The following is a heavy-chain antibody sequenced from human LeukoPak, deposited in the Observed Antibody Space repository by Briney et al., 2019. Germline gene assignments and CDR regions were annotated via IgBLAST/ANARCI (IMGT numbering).Heavy chain of an antibody. CDR2: ITGSGDYT. Sequence: PGGSLRLSCAGSGFTFNNYMTWVRQAPGKGLEWVSAITGSGDYTYYADSVKGRFTISRDNSKNTLYLQMNGLRAEDTAIYYCAKDIPGSGWYSWGQGTLVTVSS. J-gene: IGHJ4*02. V-gene: IGHV3-23*01. CDR1: GFTFNNY. CDR3: AKDIPGSGWYS. D-gene: IGHD6-19*01.